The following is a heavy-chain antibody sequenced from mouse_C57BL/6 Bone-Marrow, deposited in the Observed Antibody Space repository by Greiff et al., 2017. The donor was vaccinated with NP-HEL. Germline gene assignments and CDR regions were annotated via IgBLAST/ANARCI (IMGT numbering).Heavy chain of an antibody. CDR2: INPNYGTT. CDR3: ARSGNYDYAMDY. CDR1: GYSFTDYN. Sequence: EVKLMESGPELVKPGASVKISCKASGYSFTDYNMNWVKQSNGKSLEWIGVINPNYGTTSYNQKFKGKATLTVDQSSSTAYMQLNSLTSEDSAVYYCARSGNYDYAMDYWGQGTSVTVSS. J-gene: IGHJ4*01. V-gene: IGHV1-39*01. D-gene: IGHD2-1*01.